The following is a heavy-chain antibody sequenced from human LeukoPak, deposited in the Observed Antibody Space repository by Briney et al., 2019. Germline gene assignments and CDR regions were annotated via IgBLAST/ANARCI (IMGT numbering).Heavy chain of an antibody. CDR2: MYSSGST. V-gene: IGHV4-39*07. CDR3: ANWPHYYDSDVYQGGEGAFDI. CDR1: GGSISSSIYY. J-gene: IGHJ3*02. Sequence: PSETLSLTCTVSGGSISSSIYYWGWIRQPPGKGLEWIGTMYSSGSTYYNPSLKSRVTISVDTSKNQLSLKLSSVTAADTAVYYCANWPHYYDSDVYQGGEGAFDIWGQGTVVTVSS. D-gene: IGHD3-22*01.